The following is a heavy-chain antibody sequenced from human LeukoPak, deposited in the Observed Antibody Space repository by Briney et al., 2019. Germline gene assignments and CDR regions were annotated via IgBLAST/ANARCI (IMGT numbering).Heavy chain of an antibody. CDR2: IYSDDTT. J-gene: IGHJ4*02. D-gene: IGHD6-19*01. Sequence: AGGSLRLSCAASGFTVSSNYMSWVRQAPGKGLEWVSVIYSDDTTYYADSVKGRFSISRDNSKNTLYLQMNSLRAEDTAVYFCARDIGGWQQWLAFDYWGQGTLVTVSS. CDR1: GFTVSSNY. V-gene: IGHV3-66*01. CDR3: ARDIGGWQQWLAFDY.